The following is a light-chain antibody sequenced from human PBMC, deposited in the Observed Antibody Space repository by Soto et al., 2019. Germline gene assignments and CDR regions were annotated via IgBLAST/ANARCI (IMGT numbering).Light chain of an antibody. CDR3: SSYTTSNTRQIV. V-gene: IGLV2-14*02. Sequence: QSALTQPASVSGSPGQSITISCTGTSSDVGSYNLVSWYQQHPGKAPKLMIYEVSNRPSGVSNRFSGSKSDNTASLTISGLQPEDEADYYCSSYTTSNTRQIVFGTGTKLTVL. CDR2: EVS. J-gene: IGLJ1*01. CDR1: SSDVGSYNL.